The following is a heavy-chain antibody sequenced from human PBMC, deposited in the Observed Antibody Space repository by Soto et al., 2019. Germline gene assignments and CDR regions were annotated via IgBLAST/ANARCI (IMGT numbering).Heavy chain of an antibody. J-gene: IGHJ6*02. CDR2: INPKSGDT. D-gene: IGHD3-10*01. Sequence: QVQLVQSGAEVKKPGASIKVACKASGYTFTDSYIHWVRQAPGQGLEWMGWINPKSGDTALPQKFQGRVTMVRDTSITFVYMEVSRLTSDDTAIYYCARDRRGSGTNDEMDVWGQGTAVTVSS. V-gene: IGHV1-2*02. CDR3: ARDRRGSGTNDEMDV. CDR1: GYTFTDSY.